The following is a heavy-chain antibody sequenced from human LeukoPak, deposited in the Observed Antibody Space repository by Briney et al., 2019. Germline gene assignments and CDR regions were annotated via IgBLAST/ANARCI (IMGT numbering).Heavy chain of an antibody. CDR2: IYTSGST. V-gene: IGHV4-4*07. CDR3: ARPWVPQLVGGALPY. J-gene: IGHJ4*02. Sequence: SETLSLTCTVSGGSISSYYRSWIRQPAGKGLEWIGRIYTSGSTNYNPSLKSRVTMSVETSKNQFSLMRNSVTAADTALYYCARPWVPQLVGGALPYWGQGTLVTAPS. CDR1: GGSISSYY. D-gene: IGHD6-13*01.